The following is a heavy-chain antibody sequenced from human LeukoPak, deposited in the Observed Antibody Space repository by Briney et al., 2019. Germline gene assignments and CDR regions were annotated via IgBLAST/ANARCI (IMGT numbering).Heavy chain of an antibody. CDR1: GFTFSSYW. D-gene: IGHD5-24*01. V-gene: IGHV3-7*01. Sequence: GGSLRLSRAASGFTFSSYWMSWVRQAPGKGLEWVANIKQDGSEKYYVDSVKGRFTISRDNAKNSLYLQMNSLRAEDTAVYYCARRDGYNSYYFDYWGQGTLVTVSS. J-gene: IGHJ4*02. CDR3: ARRDGYNSYYFDY. CDR2: IKQDGSEK.